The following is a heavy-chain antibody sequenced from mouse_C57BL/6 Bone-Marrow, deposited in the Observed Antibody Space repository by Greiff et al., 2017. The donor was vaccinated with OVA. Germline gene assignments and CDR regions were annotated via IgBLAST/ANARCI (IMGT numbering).Heavy chain of an antibody. CDR1: GFTFTDYY. J-gene: IGHJ3*01. CDR2: ISNKANGYTT. D-gene: IGHD2-1*01. V-gene: IGHV7-3*01. CDR3: ERAIYYGNAFAY. Sequence: EVKLVESGGGLVQPGGSLSLSCAASGFTFTDYYMRWVRQPPGKALEWLGFISNKANGYTTEYSESVKGRFTISRDNSPSILYLQMNALRAEDSATYYYERAIYYGNAFAYWGQGTLVTVSA.